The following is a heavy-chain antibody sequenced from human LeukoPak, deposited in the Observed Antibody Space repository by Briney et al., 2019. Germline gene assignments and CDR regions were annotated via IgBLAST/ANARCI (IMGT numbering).Heavy chain of an antibody. CDR1: GFTFSSYS. CDR3: AREYMGFDY. CDR2: IWYDGSNK. V-gene: IGHV3-33*08. D-gene: IGHD1-14*01. J-gene: IGHJ4*02. Sequence: PGGSLRLSCAASGFTFSSYSMSWVRQAPGKGLEWVAVIWYDGSNKYYADSVKGRFTISRDNSKNTLYLQMNSLRAEDTAVYYCAREYMGFDYWGQGTLVTVSS.